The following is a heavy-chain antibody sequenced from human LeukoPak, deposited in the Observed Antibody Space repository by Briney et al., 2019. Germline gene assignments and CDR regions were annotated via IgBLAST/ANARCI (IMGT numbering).Heavy chain of an antibody. J-gene: IGHJ3*02. V-gene: IGHV4-61*05. Sequence: PSETLSLTCTVSGGSISSSSYYWSWIRQPPGKGLEWIGYIYYSGSTNYNPSLKSRVTISVDTSKNQFSLKLSSVTAADTAVYYCARHSYDYVWGSYPEGAFDIWGQGTMVTVSS. D-gene: IGHD3-16*02. CDR3: ARHSYDYVWGSYPEGAFDI. CDR2: IYYSGST. CDR1: GGSISSSSYY.